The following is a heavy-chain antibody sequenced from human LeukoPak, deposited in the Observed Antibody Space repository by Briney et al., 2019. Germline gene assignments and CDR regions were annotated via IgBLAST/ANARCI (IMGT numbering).Heavy chain of an antibody. J-gene: IGHJ5*02. CDR3: ARGGSVVRGSGWQNWFDP. Sequence: SQTLSLTCAISGDSVSSNSAAWNWIRQSPSRGLEWLGRTYYRSKWYNDYAVSVKSRITINPDTSKNQFSLQLNSVTPEDTAVYYCARGGSVVRGSGWQNWFDPWGQGTLVTVSS. CDR1: GDSVSSNSAA. CDR2: TYYRSKWYN. D-gene: IGHD6-19*01. V-gene: IGHV6-1*01.